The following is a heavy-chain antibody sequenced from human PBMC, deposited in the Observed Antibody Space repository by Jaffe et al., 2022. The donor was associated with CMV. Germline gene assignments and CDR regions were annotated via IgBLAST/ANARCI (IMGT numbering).Heavy chain of an antibody. Sequence: EVQLVESGGGLVKPGGSLRLSCAASGFTFSSYSMNWVRQAPGKGLEWVSSISSSSSYIYYADSVKGRFTISRDNAKNSLYLQMNSLRAEDTAVYYCASPDIVVVPAAHAFDIWGQGTMVTVSS. CDR1: GFTFSSYS. CDR2: ISSSSSYI. D-gene: IGHD2-2*01. V-gene: IGHV3-21*01. J-gene: IGHJ3*02. CDR3: ASPDIVVVPAAHAFDI.